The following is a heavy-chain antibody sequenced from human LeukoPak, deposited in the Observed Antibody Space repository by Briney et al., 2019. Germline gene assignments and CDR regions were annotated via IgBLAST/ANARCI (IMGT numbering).Heavy chain of an antibody. Sequence: SETLSLTCAVYGGSFSGYYWSWIRQPPGKGLEWIGEINHSGSTNYNPSLKSRVTISVDTSKNQFSLKLSSVTAADTAVYYCARGANWFDPWGQGTLVTVSS. J-gene: IGHJ5*02. V-gene: IGHV4-34*01. CDR3: ARGANWFDP. CDR2: INHSGST. CDR1: GGSFSGYY.